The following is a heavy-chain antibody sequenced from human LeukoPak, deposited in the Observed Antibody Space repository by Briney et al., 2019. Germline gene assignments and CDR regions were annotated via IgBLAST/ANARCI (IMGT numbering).Heavy chain of an antibody. Sequence: ASVKVSCKASGYTFTNYGISWVRQAPGQGLEWMGWISAYNGNTHYAQNLQGRVTMTRNTSISTAYMELSSLRSEDTAVYYCARVLGILWFGELLGDNWFDPWGQGTLVTVSS. CDR2: ISAYNGNT. CDR1: GYTFTNYG. V-gene: IGHV1-18*01. J-gene: IGHJ5*02. D-gene: IGHD3-10*01. CDR3: ARVLGILWFGELLGDNWFDP.